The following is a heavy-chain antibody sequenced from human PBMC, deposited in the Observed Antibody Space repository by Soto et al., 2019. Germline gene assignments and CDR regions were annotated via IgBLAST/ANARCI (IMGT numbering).Heavy chain of an antibody. D-gene: IGHD6-13*01. CDR3: AKDIAYSSSRGGYGMDV. J-gene: IGHJ6*02. Sequence: PGGSLRLSCAASGFTFDDYTMHWVRQAPGKRLEWVSLISWDGGSTYYADSVKGQFTISRDNSKNSLYLQMNSLRTEDTALYFCAKDIAYSSSRGGYGMDVWGQGTTVTVSS. CDR1: GFTFDDYT. CDR2: ISWDGGST. V-gene: IGHV3-43*01.